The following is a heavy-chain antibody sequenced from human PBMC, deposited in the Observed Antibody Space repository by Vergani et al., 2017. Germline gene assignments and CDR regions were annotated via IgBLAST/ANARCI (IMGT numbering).Heavy chain of an antibody. CDR2: IIPIFGTA. J-gene: IGHJ6*02. V-gene: IGHV1-69*18. CDR3: ARALYGSGSSIYGMDV. CDR1: GYIFKNYY. Sequence: QVQLVQSGAAVKKPGASAKVSCTASGYIFKNYYMHWLRLAPGQGLEWMGRIIPIFGTANYAQKFQGRVTITADESTSTAYMELSSLRSEDTAVYYCARALYGSGSSIYGMDVWGQGTTVTVSS. D-gene: IGHD3-10*01.